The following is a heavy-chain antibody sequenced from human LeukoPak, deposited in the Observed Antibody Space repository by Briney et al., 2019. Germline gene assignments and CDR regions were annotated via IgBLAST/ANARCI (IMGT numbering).Heavy chain of an antibody. CDR1: GFTSSSYW. Sequence: PGGSLRLSCAASGFTSSSYWMSWVRQAPGKGLEWVANIKQDGSEKYYVDSVKGRFTISRDTAKNSQYLQMNSLRAEDTAVYYCARESYLDDYVWGSYRYEVDDGGQGSLVTVSS. CDR2: IKQDGSEK. V-gene: IGHV3-7*01. D-gene: IGHD3-16*02. CDR3: ARESYLDDYVWGSYRYEVDD. J-gene: IGHJ4*02.